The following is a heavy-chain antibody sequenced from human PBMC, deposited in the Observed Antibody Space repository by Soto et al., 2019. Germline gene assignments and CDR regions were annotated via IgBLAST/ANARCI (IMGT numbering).Heavy chain of an antibody. J-gene: IGHJ4*02. CDR2: ISWNSETI. D-gene: IGHD4-17*01. CDR3: AKDMKWGGMTTIHYFDS. Sequence: GGSLRLSCAASGFTFDDYAMHWVRQAPGKGLEWVSGISWNSETIDYADSVKGRFTISRDNAKSSLFLQMNSLRPDDTALYFCAKDMKWGGMTTIHYFDSWGQGTLVTVSS. CDR1: GFTFDDYA. V-gene: IGHV3-9*01.